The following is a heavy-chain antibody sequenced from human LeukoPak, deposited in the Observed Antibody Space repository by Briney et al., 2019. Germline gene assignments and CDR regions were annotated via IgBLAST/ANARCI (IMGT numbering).Heavy chain of an antibody. V-gene: IGHV3-30*03. J-gene: IGHJ4*02. Sequence: SGGSLRLSCADSGFTLSIYGLHWVRQAPGKGLEWVAVISYDGNNKFYADSVKGRFTVSRDNSNNTPYLQMSSLRLDDTAIYYCARGLNRYFTTVTPLGDYWGQGILVTVSS. CDR2: ISYDGNNK. CDR3: ARGLNRYFTTVTPLGDY. CDR1: GFTLSIYG. D-gene: IGHD4-17*01.